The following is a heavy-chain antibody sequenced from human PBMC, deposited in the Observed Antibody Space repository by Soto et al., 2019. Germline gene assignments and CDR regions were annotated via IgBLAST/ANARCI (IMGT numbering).Heavy chain of an antibody. J-gene: IGHJ4*02. CDR1: GFTFSTYS. Sequence: GGSLRLSCAASGFTFSTYSMNWVRQAPGKGLEWVSSISSRSYTIYYADSVEGRFTISRDNAKNSLYLQMNSLRAEDTAVYYCARRYSGYDYHYFDYWGQGTLVTVSS. V-gene: IGHV3-48*01. CDR2: ISSRSYTI. D-gene: IGHD5-12*01. CDR3: ARRYSGYDYHYFDY.